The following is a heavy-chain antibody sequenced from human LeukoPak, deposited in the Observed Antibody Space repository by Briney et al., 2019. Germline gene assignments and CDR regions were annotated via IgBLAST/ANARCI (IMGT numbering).Heavy chain of an antibody. J-gene: IGHJ4*02. Sequence: GGSLRLSXAASGFIFNNYWMSWVRQAPGKGLEWVANIKQDGSEKYYVDSVKGRFTISRDNAKKSLYLQMNSLRAEDTAVYYCARAHRSRAFDYWGQGTLVTVSS. D-gene: IGHD1-14*01. V-gene: IGHV3-7*01. CDR3: ARAHRSRAFDY. CDR2: IKQDGSEK. CDR1: GFIFNNYW.